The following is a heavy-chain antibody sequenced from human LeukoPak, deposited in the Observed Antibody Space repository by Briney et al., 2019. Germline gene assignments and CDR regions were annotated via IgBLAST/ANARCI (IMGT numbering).Heavy chain of an antibody. D-gene: IGHD6-13*01. CDR3: GKGGSSSWDYFDY. CDR2: IRYDGIIK. Sequence: PGGSLRLSFAASGFSFRSYGVHWVRQAPGKGLEWVAFIRYDGIIKYYADSVKGRFTISRDNSKNTLYLQMNSLRVEDTAVYYCGKGGSSSWDYFDYWGQGTLVTVSS. J-gene: IGHJ4*02. V-gene: IGHV3-30*02. CDR1: GFSFRSYG.